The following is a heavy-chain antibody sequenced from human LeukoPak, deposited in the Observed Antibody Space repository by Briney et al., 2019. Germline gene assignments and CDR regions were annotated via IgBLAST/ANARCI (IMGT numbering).Heavy chain of an antibody. J-gene: IGHJ3*02. D-gene: IGHD4-17*01. CDR3: ARDLVGDYGVYDAFDI. CDR1: GYSISSGYY. V-gene: IGHV4-38-2*02. CDR2: IYHSGST. Sequence: SETLSLTCTVSGYSISSGYYWGWIRQPPGKGLEWIGSIYHSGSTYYNPSLKSRVTISVDTSKNQFSLKLSSVTAADTAVYYCARDLVGDYGVYDAFDIWGQGTMVTVSS.